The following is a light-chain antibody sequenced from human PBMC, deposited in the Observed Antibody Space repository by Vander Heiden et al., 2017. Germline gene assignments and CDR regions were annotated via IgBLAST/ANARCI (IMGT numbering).Light chain of an antibody. Sequence: EVVMTQSPATLSVSPGERATLSCRASQSISSNLAWYQQKPGQSPRLLIYGAAKRATGIPARFSGSGSGTEFTLTISSLQSEDFAVYYCLQYHNWPPWTFGQGTRWKSN. V-gene: IGKV3-15*01. J-gene: IGKJ1*01. CDR2: GAA. CDR3: LQYHNWPPWT. CDR1: QSISSN.